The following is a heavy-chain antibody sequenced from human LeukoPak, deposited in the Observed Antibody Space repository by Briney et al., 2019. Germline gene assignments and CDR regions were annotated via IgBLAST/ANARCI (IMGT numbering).Heavy chain of an antibody. CDR3: ARGALDAATPFDS. CDR1: GFTFSSYW. CDR2: IKQDGSEK. V-gene: IGHV3-7*01. Sequence: GGSLRLSCAASGFTFSSYWMSWVRQAPGKGLEWVANIKQDGSEKYYVDSVKGRFTISRDNSKNMLYLQMNSLRAEDTAVYYCARGALDAATPFDSWGQGTLVTVSS. J-gene: IGHJ5*01. D-gene: IGHD2-15*01.